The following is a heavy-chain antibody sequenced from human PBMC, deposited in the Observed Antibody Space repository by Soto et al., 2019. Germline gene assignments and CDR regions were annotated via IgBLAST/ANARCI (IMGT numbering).Heavy chain of an antibody. V-gene: IGHV1-3*01. Sequence: ASVKVSCKASGYTFTGYAMHWVRQAPGQRLEWMGWINAGNGNTKYSQKFQGRVTITTDRSASTAYMELSSLRSEDTAIYYCATSFGSGSRAFDYWGQGALVTVSS. CDR1: GYTFTGYA. CDR2: INAGNGNT. J-gene: IGHJ4*02. CDR3: ATSFGSGSRAFDY. D-gene: IGHD3-10*01.